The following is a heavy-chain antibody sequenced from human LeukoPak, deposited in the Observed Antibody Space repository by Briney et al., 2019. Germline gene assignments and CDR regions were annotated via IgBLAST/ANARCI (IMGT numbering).Heavy chain of an antibody. V-gene: IGHV1-69*04. CDR2: IIPILGIA. D-gene: IGHD6-13*01. CDR1: GGTFSSYT. CDR3: ARDQGIAAADDFSDAFDI. Sequence: EASVKVSCKASGGTFSSYTISWVRQAPGQGLEWMGRIIPILGIANYAQKFQGRVTITADKSTSTAYMELSSLRSEDTAVYYCARDQGIAAADDFSDAFDIWGQGTMVTVSS. J-gene: IGHJ3*02.